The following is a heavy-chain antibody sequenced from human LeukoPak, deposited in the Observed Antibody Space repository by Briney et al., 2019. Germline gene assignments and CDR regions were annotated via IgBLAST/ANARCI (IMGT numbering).Heavy chain of an antibody. D-gene: IGHD3-9*01. Sequence: GASVKVSCKASGYTFTGYYMHWVRQAPGQGLEWMGRINPNSGGTNYAQKFQGRVTMTRDTSISTAYMELSRLRSADKPMYYCSRVGDYDILTGYYNWFDPWGQGTLVTVSS. J-gene: IGHJ5*02. V-gene: IGHV1-2*06. CDR2: INPNSGGT. CDR1: GYTFTGYY. CDR3: SRVGDYDILTGYYNWFDP.